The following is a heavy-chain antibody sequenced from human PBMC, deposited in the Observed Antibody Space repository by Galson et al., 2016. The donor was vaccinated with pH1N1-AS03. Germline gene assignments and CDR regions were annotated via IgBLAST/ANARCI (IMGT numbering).Heavy chain of an antibody. CDR3: ARLDSSGWYSVDY. Sequence: LSLTCTVSGGSISSYYWGWIRQPPGKGLEWIGYIFYSGSTFYNASLKSRVTISVDTSKNQFSLKLRSVTAADTAVYYCARLDSSGWYSVDYWGQGNMVIVSS. CDR1: GGSISSYY. CDR2: IFYSGST. D-gene: IGHD6-19*01. J-gene: IGHJ4*02. V-gene: IGHV4-59*08.